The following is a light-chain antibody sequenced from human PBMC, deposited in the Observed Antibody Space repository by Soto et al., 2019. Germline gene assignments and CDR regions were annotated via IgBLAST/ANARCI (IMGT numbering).Light chain of an antibody. J-gene: IGKJ1*01. CDR3: QHYNSYSEA. CDR2: DAS. CDR1: QSITNW. V-gene: IGKV1-5*01. Sequence: DIQMTQSPSTLSASVGDRVTITCRASQSITNWVAWYQQKVGRAPKLLLYDASTLETGVPSRSSGSGSGTEFTLTISSLQPDDFATYYCQHYNSYSEAFGQGTKVDIK.